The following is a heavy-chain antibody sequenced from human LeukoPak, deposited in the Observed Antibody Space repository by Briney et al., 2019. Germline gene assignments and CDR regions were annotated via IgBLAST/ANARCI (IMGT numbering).Heavy chain of an antibody. CDR1: GYSFTSYW. Sequence: GESLKISCEGSGYSFTSYWIGWVRQMPGKGLEWMGIVYPGDSDTIYSPSFQGQVTISVDKSISTAYLQWSSLKASDTAMYYCARRTYDVLTGTPSSVRKNWFDSWGQGTLVTVSS. V-gene: IGHV5-51*01. D-gene: IGHD3-9*01. J-gene: IGHJ5*01. CDR2: VYPGDSDT. CDR3: ARRTYDVLTGTPSSVRKNWFDS.